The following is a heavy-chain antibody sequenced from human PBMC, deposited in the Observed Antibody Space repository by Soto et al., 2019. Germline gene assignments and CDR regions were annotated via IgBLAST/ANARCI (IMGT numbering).Heavy chain of an antibody. J-gene: IGHJ6*04. D-gene: IGHD5-12*01. CDR2: IIPIFGTA. Sequence: SVKVSCKASGGTFSSYAISWVRQAPGQGLEWMRGIIPIFGTANYAQKFQGRVTITADESTSTAYMELSSLRSEDTAVYYCARDSDDSGYEQDYYYGMDVWGKGTTVTVSS. CDR3: ARDSDDSGYEQDYYYGMDV. V-gene: IGHV1-69*13. CDR1: GGTFSSYA.